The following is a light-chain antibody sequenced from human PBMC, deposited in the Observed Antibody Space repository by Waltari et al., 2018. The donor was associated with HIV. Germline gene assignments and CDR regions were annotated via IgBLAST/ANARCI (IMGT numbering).Light chain of an antibody. CDR2: EVS. CDR3: SSYTSSSTLYV. J-gene: IGLJ1*01. CDR1: SSDVGGYNY. V-gene: IGLV2-14*01. Sequence: QSALTQHASVSGYPGQSITFSCPGTSSDVGGYNYVSWYQQHPGKAPKLMISEVSNRPSGVTNRFSGSKSGNTASLTISGLQVEDEADYYCSSYTSSSTLYVFGTGTKVTVL.